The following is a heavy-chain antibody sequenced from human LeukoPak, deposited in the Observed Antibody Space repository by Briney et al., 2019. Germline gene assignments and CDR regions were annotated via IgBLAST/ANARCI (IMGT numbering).Heavy chain of an antibody. CDR1: GFTFSNYA. Sequence: GGSLRLACAASGFTFSNYAMSWVRQAPGKGLEWVSVIRGTGGSTYYADSAKGRFTISRDNSKNTVYLQMNSLRAEDTAVYYCAKDSPIGTYYHYNGMDVWGQGSTVIVSS. J-gene: IGHJ6*02. D-gene: IGHD1-26*01. CDR3: AKDSPIGTYYHYNGMDV. V-gene: IGHV3-23*01. CDR2: IRGTGGST.